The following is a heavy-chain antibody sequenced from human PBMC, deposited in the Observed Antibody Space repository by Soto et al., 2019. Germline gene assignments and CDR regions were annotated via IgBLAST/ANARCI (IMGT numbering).Heavy chain of an antibody. CDR3: AREAYGYYFDY. J-gene: IGHJ4*02. Sequence: HPGGSLRLSCAASVFAVSSNYMSWVRQVPGKGLEGVSVIYSSGSTYYADSVKGRFTISRDSSKNTLYLQMNSLRAEDTAVYYCAREAYGYYFDYWGQGTQVTVSS. D-gene: IGHD3-10*01. V-gene: IGHV3-53*01. CDR2: IYSSGST. CDR1: VFAVSSNY.